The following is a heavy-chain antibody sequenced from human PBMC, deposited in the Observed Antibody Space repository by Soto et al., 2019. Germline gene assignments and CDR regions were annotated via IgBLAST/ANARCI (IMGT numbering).Heavy chain of an antibody. V-gene: IGHV4-30-4*01. CDR1: GAPISSGDYY. Sequence: SETLSLTCTVSGAPISSGDYYWSWVRQAPGKGLEWVGYIYYSGSTYYNPSLKRRLDISLDVSKNLFSLRLTSVTASDTAVYFCDRVGYGVEALSYRGPGMLVTVSA. J-gene: IGHJ4*02. CDR3: DRVGYGVEALSY. D-gene: IGHD4-17*01. CDR2: IYYSGST.